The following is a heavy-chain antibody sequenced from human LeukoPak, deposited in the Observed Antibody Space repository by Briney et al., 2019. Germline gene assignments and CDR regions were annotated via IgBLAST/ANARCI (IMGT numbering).Heavy chain of an antibody. CDR2: IKQDGSEK. D-gene: IGHD6-19*01. Sequence: PGGSLRLSCAASGFTFSSYWMSWVRQAPGKGLEWVANIKQDGSEKYYVDSVKGRFTISRDNAKNSLYLQMNSLRAEDTAVYYCARKSSAVAGPFDYWGQGTLVTVSS. CDR3: ARKSSAVAGPFDY. CDR1: GFTFSSYW. V-gene: IGHV3-7*01. J-gene: IGHJ4*02.